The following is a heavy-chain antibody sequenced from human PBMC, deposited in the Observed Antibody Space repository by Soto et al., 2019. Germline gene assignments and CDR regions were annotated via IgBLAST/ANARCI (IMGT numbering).Heavy chain of an antibody. CDR2: ISGGGVST. CDR3: AKALGWPYSFDY. V-gene: IGHV3-23*01. D-gene: IGHD1-26*01. J-gene: IGHJ4*02. CDR1: GFTFSSYV. Sequence: EVQLLESGGGLVQPGASLRLSCAASGFTFSSYVMSWVRQAPGKGLEWVSAISGGGVSTYYADSVKGRFTISRDNSKNTLFLQMDSLRAEDTAVYYCAKALGWPYSFDYWGQGTLVTVSS.